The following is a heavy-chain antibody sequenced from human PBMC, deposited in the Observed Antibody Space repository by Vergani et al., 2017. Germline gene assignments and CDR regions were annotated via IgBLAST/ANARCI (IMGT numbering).Heavy chain of an antibody. J-gene: IGHJ5*02. CDR1: GFTFSSYE. CDR2: ISSSGSTI. CDR3: ARGTNIVVVPAATYNWFDP. D-gene: IGHD2-2*01. V-gene: IGHV3-48*03. Sequence: EVQLVESGGGLVQPGGSLRLSCAASGFTFSSYEMNWVRQAPGKGLEWVSYISSSGSTIYYADSVKGRFTISRDKAKNSLYLQMNSLRAEDTAVYYCARGTNIVVVPAATYNWFDPWGQGTLVTVSS.